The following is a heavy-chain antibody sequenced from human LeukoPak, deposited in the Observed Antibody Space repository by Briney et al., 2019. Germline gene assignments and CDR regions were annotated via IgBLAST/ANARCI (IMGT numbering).Heavy chain of an antibody. V-gene: IGHV3-9*01. J-gene: IGHJ2*01. CDR2: ISWNSGSI. CDR3: AKDKGSSSWTDWYFDL. Sequence: PGGSLRLSCAASGFTFDDYAMHWVRHAPGKGLEWVSGISWNSGSIGYADSVKGRFTISRDNAKNSLYLQMNSLRAEDTALYYCAKDKGSSSWTDWYFDLWGRGTLVTVSS. CDR1: GFTFDDYA. D-gene: IGHD6-13*01.